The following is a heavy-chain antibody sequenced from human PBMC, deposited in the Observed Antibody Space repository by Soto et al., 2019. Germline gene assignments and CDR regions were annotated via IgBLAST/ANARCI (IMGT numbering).Heavy chain of an antibody. J-gene: IGHJ6*02. CDR3: ARGHKEGYSSSWYGSLTAGWSSTYYYYYGMDV. V-gene: IGHV4-34*01. Sequence: PSETLSLTCAVYGGSFSGYYWSWIRQPPGKGLEWIGEINHSGSTNYNPSLKSRVTISVDTSKNQFSLKLSSVTAADTAVYYCARGHKEGYSSSWYGSLTAGWSSTYYYYYGMDVWGQGTTVTVSS. D-gene: IGHD6-13*01. CDR2: INHSGST. CDR1: GGSFSGYY.